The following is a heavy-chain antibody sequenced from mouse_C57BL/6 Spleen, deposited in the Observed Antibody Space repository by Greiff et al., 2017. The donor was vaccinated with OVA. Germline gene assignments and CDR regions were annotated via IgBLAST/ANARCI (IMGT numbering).Heavy chain of an antibody. J-gene: IGHJ4*01. CDR2: INPNYGTT. D-gene: IGHD1-1*01. CDR3: ARIPHSSPYYAMDY. CDR1: GYSFTDYN. Sequence: EVKLQESGPELVKPGASVKISCKASGYSFTDYNMNWVKQSNGKSLEWIGVINPNYGTTSYNQKFKGKATLTVDQSSSTAYMQLNSLTSEDSAVYYCARIPHSSPYYAMDYWGQGTSVTVSS. V-gene: IGHV1-39*01.